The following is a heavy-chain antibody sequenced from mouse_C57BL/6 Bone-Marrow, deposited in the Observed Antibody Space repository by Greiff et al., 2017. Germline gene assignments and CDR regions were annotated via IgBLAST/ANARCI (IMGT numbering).Heavy chain of an antibody. D-gene: IGHD1-1*01. CDR2: IVPENGDT. CDR3: TTSLSLRWGYAMDY. Sequence: EVQLQQSGAELVRPGASVKLSCTASGFNIKDDYMHWVKQRPEQGLEWIGWIVPENGDTEYASKFPGKATIPADTYYNTAYLQLSSLTSEDTAVYYCTTSLSLRWGYAMDYWGQGTSVTVSS. V-gene: IGHV14-4*01. CDR1: GFNIKDDY. J-gene: IGHJ4*01.